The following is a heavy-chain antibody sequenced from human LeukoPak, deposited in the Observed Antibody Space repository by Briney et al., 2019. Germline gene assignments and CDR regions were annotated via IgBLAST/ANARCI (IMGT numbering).Heavy chain of an antibody. CDR2: IYSSGST. V-gene: IGHV4-4*07. CDR1: GGSLSSYY. CDR3: ARDGGWYCSSTSCYSPSGFDP. Sequence: PSETLSLTCIVAGGSLSSYYWSWIRQPAGKGLEWIGRIYSSGSTDYNPSLRSRVTMSVDTSKNQFSLKLSSVTAADTAVYYCARDGGWYCSSTSCYSPSGFDPWGQGTLVTVSS. D-gene: IGHD2-2*02. J-gene: IGHJ5*02.